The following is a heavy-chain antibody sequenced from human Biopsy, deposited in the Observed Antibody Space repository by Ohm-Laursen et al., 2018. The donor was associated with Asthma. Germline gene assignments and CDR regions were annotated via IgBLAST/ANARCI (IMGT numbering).Heavy chain of an antibody. CDR3: ARAVDYSHYYGIDV. D-gene: IGHD3-10*01. J-gene: IGHJ6*02. Sequence: VKISCKTSGSTFNSAGITWVRQAPGQGLEWMGWISVYNGNTKVAQKLQDRVTMITDTSTSTAYMELRSLRSDDTAVYFCARAVDYSHYYGIDVWGQGTTVTVS. CDR2: ISVYNGNT. CDR1: GSTFNSAG. V-gene: IGHV1-18*01.